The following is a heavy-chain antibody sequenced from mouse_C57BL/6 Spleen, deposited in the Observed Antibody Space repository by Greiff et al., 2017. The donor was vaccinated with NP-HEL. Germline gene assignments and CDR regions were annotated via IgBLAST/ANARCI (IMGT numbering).Heavy chain of an antibody. CDR2: INPSNGGT. CDR1: GYTFTSYW. Sequence: QVQLQQPGTELVKPGASVKLSCKASGYTFTSYWMHWVKQRPGQGLEWIGNINPSNGGTNYNEKFKSKATLTVDKSSSTAYMQLSSLTSADSAVYYCARWGGRGDYFDYWGQGTTLTVSS. V-gene: IGHV1-53*01. J-gene: IGHJ2*01. CDR3: ARWGGRGDYFDY. D-gene: IGHD3-3*01.